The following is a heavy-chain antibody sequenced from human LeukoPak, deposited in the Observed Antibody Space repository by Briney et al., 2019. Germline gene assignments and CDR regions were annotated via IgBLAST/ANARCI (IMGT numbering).Heavy chain of an antibody. CDR1: GGSSSSYY. V-gene: IGHV4-59*12. D-gene: IGHD6-19*01. CDR3: ARGPSSPKGFDY. CDR2: IHYSGST. Sequence: SETLSLTCTVSGGSSSSYYWSWIRQPPGKGLEWIGYIHYSGSTNYNPSLKSRVTISVDTSKNQFSLKLSSVTAADTAVYYCARGPSSPKGFDYWGQGTLVTVSS. J-gene: IGHJ4*02.